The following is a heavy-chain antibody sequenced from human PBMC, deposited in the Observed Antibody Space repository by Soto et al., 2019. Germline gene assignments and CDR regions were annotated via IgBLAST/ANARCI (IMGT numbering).Heavy chain of an antibody. Sequence: SETLSLTCTVSSGSISSYYWSWIRQPPGKGLEWIGYIYYSGSTNYNPSPKSRVTISVDTSKNQFSLKLSSVTAADTAVYYCARLRYYFDYWGQGTLVTVPQ. V-gene: IGHV4-59*08. CDR1: SGSISSYY. CDR3: ARLRYYFDY. CDR2: IYYSGST. J-gene: IGHJ4*02.